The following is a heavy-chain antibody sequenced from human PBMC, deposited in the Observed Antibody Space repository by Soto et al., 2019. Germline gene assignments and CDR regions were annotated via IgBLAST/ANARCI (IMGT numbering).Heavy chain of an antibody. Sequence: SETLSLTCTVSGGSISSYYWSWIRQPPGKGLEWIGYIYYSGSTNYNPSLKSRVTISVDTSKNQFSLKLSSVTAADTAVYYCASMGQEAASTEIFDYWGQGTLVTVSS. V-gene: IGHV4-59*08. J-gene: IGHJ4*02. CDR1: GGSISSYY. CDR3: ASMGQEAASTEIFDY. CDR2: IYYSGST. D-gene: IGHD6-13*01.